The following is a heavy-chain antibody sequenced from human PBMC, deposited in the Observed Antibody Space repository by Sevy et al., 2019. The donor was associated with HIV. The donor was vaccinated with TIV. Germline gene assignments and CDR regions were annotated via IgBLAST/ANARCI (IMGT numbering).Heavy chain of an antibody. J-gene: IGHJ6*02. D-gene: IGHD3-22*01. CDR2: IYSGANT. V-gene: IGHV3-53*01. Sequence: GGSLRLSCAASGFNVSSNYMHWIRQAPGTGLEWVSVIYSGANTYYADSVKGRFTISRDTSENTLYLQMNSLRAEDTAVYYCARDRITYYYVSSGYYTSGYGMDVWGQGTTVTVSS. CDR1: GFNVSSNY. CDR3: ARDRITYYYVSSGYYTSGYGMDV.